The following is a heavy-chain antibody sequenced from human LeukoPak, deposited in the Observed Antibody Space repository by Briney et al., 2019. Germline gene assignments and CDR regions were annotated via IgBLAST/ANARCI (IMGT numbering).Heavy chain of an antibody. Sequence: GRSLRLSCAASGFTFSSYGMHWVRQAPGKGLEWVAVIWYDGSNKYYADSVKGRFTISRDNSKNTLYLQMNSLRAEDTAVYYCARDHCSSTSCYAYYYYGMDAWGKGTAVTVSS. CDR3: ARDHCSSTSCYAYYYYGMDA. V-gene: IGHV3-33*01. CDR2: IWYDGSNK. D-gene: IGHD2-2*01. CDR1: GFTFSSYG. J-gene: IGHJ6*04.